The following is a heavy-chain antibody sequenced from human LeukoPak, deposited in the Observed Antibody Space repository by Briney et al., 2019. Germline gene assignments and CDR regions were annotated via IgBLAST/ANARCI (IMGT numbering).Heavy chain of an antibody. J-gene: IGHJ4*02. CDR3: AKGPDYGDYDLTYFDY. Sequence: GGSLRLSCAASGFIFDDYTMHWVRQVPGKGLEWVSLISWDGGSTSYADSVKGRFTISRDNSKNRLYLQMNSLRTEDTALYYCAKGPDYGDYDLTYFDYWGQGTLVTVSS. CDR1: GFIFDDYT. D-gene: IGHD4-17*01. CDR2: ISWDGGST. V-gene: IGHV3-43*01.